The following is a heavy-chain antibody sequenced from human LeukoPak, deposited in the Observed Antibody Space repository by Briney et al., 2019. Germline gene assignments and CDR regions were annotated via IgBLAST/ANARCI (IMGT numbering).Heavy chain of an antibody. Sequence: SVKVSCKASGGTFSSYAISWVRQAPGQGLEWMGRIIPILGIANYAQKFQGRVTITADKSTSTAYMELSSLRSEDTAVYYCARLVAARGDFDYWGQGTLVTVSS. CDR3: ARLVAARGDFDY. D-gene: IGHD2-2*01. J-gene: IGHJ4*02. V-gene: IGHV1-69*04. CDR1: GGTFSSYA. CDR2: IIPILGIA.